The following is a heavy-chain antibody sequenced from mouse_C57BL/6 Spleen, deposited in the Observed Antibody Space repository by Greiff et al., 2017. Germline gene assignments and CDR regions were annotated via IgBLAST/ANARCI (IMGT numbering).Heavy chain of an antibody. Sequence: QVHVKQPGAELVKPGASVKMSCKASGYTFTSYWITWVKQRPGQGLEWIGDIYPGSGSTNYNEKFKSKATLTVDTSSSTAYMQLSSLTSEDSAVYYCARRGDDYDVDYFDYWGQGTTLTVSS. D-gene: IGHD2-4*01. CDR1: GYTFTSYW. CDR3: ARRGDDYDVDYFDY. CDR2: IYPGSGST. V-gene: IGHV1-55*01. J-gene: IGHJ2*01.